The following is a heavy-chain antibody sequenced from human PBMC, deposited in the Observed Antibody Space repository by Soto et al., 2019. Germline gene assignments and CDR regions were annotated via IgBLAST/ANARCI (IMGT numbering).Heavy chain of an antibody. CDR3: AREKDIVVAYYYYGMDV. CDR2: ISYDGSNK. Sequence: PGGSLRLSCAASGFTFSSYAMHWVRQAPGKGLEWVAVISYDGSNKYYADSVKGRFTISRDNSKNTLYLQMNSLRAEDTAVYYCAREKDIVVAYYYYGMDVWGQGTTVTVS. CDR1: GFTFSSYA. D-gene: IGHD2-2*01. V-gene: IGHV3-30-3*01. J-gene: IGHJ6*02.